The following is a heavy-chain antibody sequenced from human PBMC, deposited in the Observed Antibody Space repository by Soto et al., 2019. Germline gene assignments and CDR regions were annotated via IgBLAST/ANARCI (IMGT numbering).Heavy chain of an antibody. D-gene: IGHD3-22*01. CDR2: VYGSGST. CDR3: ARAKVVAYRYDTSGYYTTFDF. V-gene: IGHV4-61*01. J-gene: IGHJ4*02. CDR1: RVSVSSRSYS. Sequence: SETLSLTCTVSRVSVSSRSYSWSWIRLAPGKGLEWIGYVYGSGSTTYNPSLKSRVTISVDTSKNQFSLKLSSVTSADTAMYYCARAKVVAYRYDTSGYYTTFDFWGPGALVTVSS.